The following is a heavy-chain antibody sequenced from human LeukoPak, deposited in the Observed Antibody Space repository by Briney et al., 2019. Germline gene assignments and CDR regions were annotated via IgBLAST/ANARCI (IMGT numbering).Heavy chain of an antibody. J-gene: IGHJ4*02. CDR3: AKAPADYYDSSGYLID. D-gene: IGHD3-22*01. CDR1: GFTFSSYA. Sequence: PGGSLRLSCAASGFTFSSYAMSWVRQAPGKRLEWVAVISYDGSNKYYADSVKGRFTISRDNSKNTLYLQMNSLRAEDTAVYYCAKAPADYYDSSGYLIDWGQGTLVTVSS. V-gene: IGHV3-30*18. CDR2: ISYDGSNK.